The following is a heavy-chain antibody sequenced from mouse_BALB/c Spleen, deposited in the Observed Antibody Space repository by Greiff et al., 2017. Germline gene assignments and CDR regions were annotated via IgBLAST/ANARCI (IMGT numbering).Heavy chain of an antibody. CDR1: GYTFTSYW. CDR3: TSYDYEVYYYAMDY. V-gene: IGHV1-7*01. Sequence: QVQLQQSGAELAKPGASVKMSCKASGYTFTSYWMHWVKQRPGQGLEWIGYINPSTGYTEYNQKFKDKATLTADKSSSTAYMQLSSLTSEDSAVYYCTSYDYEVYYYAMDYWGQGTSVTVSS. J-gene: IGHJ4*01. D-gene: IGHD2-4*01. CDR2: INPSTGYT.